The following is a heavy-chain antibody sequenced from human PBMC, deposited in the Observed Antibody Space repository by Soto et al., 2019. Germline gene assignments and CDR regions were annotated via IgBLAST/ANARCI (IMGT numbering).Heavy chain of an antibody. CDR3: AKVPPGATLRDAFDI. CDR1: GFTFSSYT. J-gene: IGHJ3*02. V-gene: IGHV3-23*01. CDR2: ISGSGDGT. Sequence: GGSLRLSFAASGFTFSSYTMSWVRQAPERGLEWVSTISGSGDGTYYADSVKGRFTISRDNSKSTLDLQMNSLRAEDKAIYYCAKVPPGATLRDAFDIWGQGTMVTVSS.